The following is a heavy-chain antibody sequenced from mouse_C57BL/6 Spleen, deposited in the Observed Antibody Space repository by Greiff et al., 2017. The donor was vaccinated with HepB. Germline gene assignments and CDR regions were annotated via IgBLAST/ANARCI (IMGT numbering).Heavy chain of an antibody. CDR2: ISYDGSN. V-gene: IGHV3-6*01. Sequence: EVKLVESGPGLVKPSQSLSLTCSVTGYSITSGYYWNWIRQFPGNKLEWMGYISYDGSNNYNPSLKNRISITRDTSKNQFFLKLNSVTTEDTATYYCASYPHWGQGTSVTVSS. CDR3: ASYPH. J-gene: IGHJ4*01. CDR1: GYSITSGYY.